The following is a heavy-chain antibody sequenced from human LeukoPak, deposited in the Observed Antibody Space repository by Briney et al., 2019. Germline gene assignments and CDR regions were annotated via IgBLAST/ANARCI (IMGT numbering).Heavy chain of an antibody. CDR2: IYYSGST. D-gene: IGHD6-13*01. J-gene: IGHJ4*02. V-gene: IGHV4-59*01. CDR1: GGSISSYY. CDR3: ARESSSSWHFDY. Sequence: SETLSLTCTVPGGSISSYYWSWIRQPPGKGLEWIGYIYYSGSTNYNPSLKSRVTISVDTSKNQFSLKLSSVTAADTAVYYCARESSSSWHFDYWGQGTLVTVSS.